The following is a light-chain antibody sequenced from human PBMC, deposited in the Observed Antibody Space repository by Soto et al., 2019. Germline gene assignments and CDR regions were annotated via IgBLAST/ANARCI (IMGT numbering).Light chain of an antibody. CDR1: QSISSW. CDR2: DAS. J-gene: IGKJ1*01. CDR3: QQYQSSWT. V-gene: IGKV1-5*01. Sequence: GDRVIITCRASQSISSWLAWYQQKPGKVPNLLIYDASNLESGVPSRFSGSGSGTEFTLTISSPQPDDFATYYRQQYQSSWTFGQGTKVDIK.